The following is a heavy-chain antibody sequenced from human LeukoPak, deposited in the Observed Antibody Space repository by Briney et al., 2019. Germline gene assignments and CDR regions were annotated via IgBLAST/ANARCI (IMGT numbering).Heavy chain of an antibody. Sequence: GGSLRLSCVASGFTFSSYWMHWVRQDPRKGLVWVSRINGDGRNINYADSVRGRFTISRDNAKNSLCLQMNSLRAEDMALYYCAKGHCSSTSCLGDYWGQGTLVTVSS. CDR2: INGDGRNI. V-gene: IGHV3-74*01. CDR1: GFTFSSYW. J-gene: IGHJ4*02. CDR3: AKGHCSSTSCLGDY. D-gene: IGHD2-2*01.